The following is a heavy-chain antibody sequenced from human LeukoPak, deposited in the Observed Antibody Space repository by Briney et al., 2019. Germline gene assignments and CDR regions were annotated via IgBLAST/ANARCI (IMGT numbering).Heavy chain of an antibody. J-gene: IGHJ4*02. V-gene: IGHV3-23*01. Sequence: PGGSLRLSCVASGFTFTSYAMSSVRPAPGKGLEWVSAISGSGGSTYYADSVKGRFTISRDNSKNTLYLQMNSLRAEDTAVYYCAKSITMVRGASFDYWGQRTLVTVSS. CDR3: AKSITMVRGASFDY. CDR2: ISGSGGST. D-gene: IGHD3-10*01. CDR1: GFTFTSYA.